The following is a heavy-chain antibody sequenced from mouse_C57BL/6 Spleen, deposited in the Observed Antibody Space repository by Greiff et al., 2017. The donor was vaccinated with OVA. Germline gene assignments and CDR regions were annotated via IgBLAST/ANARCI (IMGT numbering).Heavy chain of an antibody. CDR2: IHPNSGST. CDR3: ARRGDEYVYGFDY. V-gene: IGHV1-64*01. D-gene: IGHD2-2*01. CDR1: GYTFTSYW. Sequence: QVQLQQPGAELVKPGASVKLSCKASGYTFTSYWMHWVKPRPGQGLEWIGMIHPNSGSTNYNEKFKSKATLTVDKSSSTAYMQRSSLTSEDSAVYYCARRGDEYVYGFDYWGQGTTLTVSS. J-gene: IGHJ2*01.